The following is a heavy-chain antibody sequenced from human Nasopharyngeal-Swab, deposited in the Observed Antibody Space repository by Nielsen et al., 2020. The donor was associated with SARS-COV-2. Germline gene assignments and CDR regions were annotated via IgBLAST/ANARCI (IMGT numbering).Heavy chain of an antibody. CDR3: ARVSGGSLKNSFDL. CDR1: GFIFSHFG. Sequence: GESLKISCAASGFIFSHFGIHWVRQAPGKGLEYLSSISGNGDRTYYVESVKGRFTISRDDSKNTMYLQMDKLRIEDTAVYFCARVSGGSLKNSFDLWGQGTRVTVSS. D-gene: IGHD3-16*01. J-gene: IGHJ3*01. V-gene: IGHV3-64*02. CDR2: ISGNGDRT.